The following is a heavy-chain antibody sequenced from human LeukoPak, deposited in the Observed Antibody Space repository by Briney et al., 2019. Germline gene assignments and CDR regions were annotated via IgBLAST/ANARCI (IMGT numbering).Heavy chain of an antibody. CDR3: ARGGYYGSGNDFRFDP. Sequence: GGSLRLSCAASGFTFSSYAMHWVRQAPGKWLEWVAFIRYDGSNKNYADSVKGRFTISRDNSKNTLYLQMNSLRAEDTAVYYCARGGYYGSGNDFRFDPWGQGTQVTVSS. V-gene: IGHV3-30*02. CDR2: IRYDGSNK. D-gene: IGHD3-10*01. CDR1: GFTFSSYA. J-gene: IGHJ5*02.